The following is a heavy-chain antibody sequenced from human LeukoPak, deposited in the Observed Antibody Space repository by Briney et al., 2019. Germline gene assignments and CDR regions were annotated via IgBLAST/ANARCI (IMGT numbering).Heavy chain of an antibody. CDR2: IIPIFGIA. V-gene: IGHV1-69*04. D-gene: IGHD2-2*01. CDR1: GGTFSSYA. J-gene: IGHJ6*02. CDR3: ARESSSTSSEEVDV. Sequence: SVKVSCKASGGTFSSYAISWVRQAPGQGLEWMGRIIPIFGIANYAQKFQGRVTITADKSTSTAYMELSSLRSEDTAVYYCARESSSTSSEEVDVWGQGTTVTVSS.